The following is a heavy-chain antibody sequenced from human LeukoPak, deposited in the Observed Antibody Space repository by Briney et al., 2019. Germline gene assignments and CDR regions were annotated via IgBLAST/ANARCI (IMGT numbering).Heavy chain of an antibody. CDR3: ARDPSSGWDY. J-gene: IGHJ4*02. V-gene: IGHV1-46*01. D-gene: IGHD6-19*01. Sequence: ASVKVSCKASGGTFSSYAISWVRQAPGQGLEWMGIINPSGGSTSYAQKFQGRVTMTRDTSTSTVYMELSSLRSEDTAVYYCARDPSSGWDYWGQGTLVTVSS. CDR1: GGTFSSYA. CDR2: INPSGGST.